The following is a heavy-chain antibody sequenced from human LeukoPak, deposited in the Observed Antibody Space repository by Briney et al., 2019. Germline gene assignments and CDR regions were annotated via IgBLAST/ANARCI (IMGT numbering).Heavy chain of an antibody. J-gene: IGHJ5*02. D-gene: IGHD4-17*01. CDR1: GYTFTSYD. CDR2: MNPNSGNT. CDR3: ARDYGDYPNWFDP. V-gene: IGHV1-8*01. Sequence: GASVKVSFKASGYTFTSYDINWVRQATGQGLEWMGWMNPNSGNTGYAQKVQGRVTMTMNTSISTAYMELRSLRSEDTAVYYCARDYGDYPNWFDPWGQGTLVTVSS.